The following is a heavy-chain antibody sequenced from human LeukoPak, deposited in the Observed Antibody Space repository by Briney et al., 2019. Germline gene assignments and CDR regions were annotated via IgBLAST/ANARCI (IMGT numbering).Heavy chain of an antibody. CDR2: IKSNTDGATT. D-gene: IGHD3-16*02. V-gene: IGHV3-15*01. CDR1: GFTFSNAW. CDR3: TALVPNYDYVWGSYRYNEK. J-gene: IGHJ4*02. Sequence: GGSLRLSCAASGFTFSNAWMSWVRQAPGKGLEWVGRIKSNTDGATTDYAAPVKGRFAISRDDSTSTIYLQMNSLKTEDTAVYYCTALVPNYDYVWGSYRYNEKWGQGTLVTVSS.